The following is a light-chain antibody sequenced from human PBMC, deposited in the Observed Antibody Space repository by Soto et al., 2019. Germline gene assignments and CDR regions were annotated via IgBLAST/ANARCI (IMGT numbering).Light chain of an antibody. J-gene: IGKJ3*01. CDR1: QGISSY. CDR2: AAS. CDR3: QQYYSYPPF. V-gene: IGKV1-8*01. Sequence: AIRMTQSPSSLSASTGDRVTITCRASQGISSYLAWYQQKPGKAPKLLIYAASTLQSGVPSRFSGSGSGTDFTHTISCLQSEDFATYYCQQYYSYPPFFGPGTKVDIK.